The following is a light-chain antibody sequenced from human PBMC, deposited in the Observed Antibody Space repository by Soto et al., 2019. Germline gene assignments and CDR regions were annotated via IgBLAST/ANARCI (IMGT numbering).Light chain of an antibody. CDR1: SSDVGAYNF. V-gene: IGLV2-8*01. CDR2: DVT. J-gene: IGLJ1*01. CDR3: SSYAGNSNYV. Sequence: QSLLTQPPSASGSPGQSVTISFTRTSSDVGAYNFVSSYQQNPGTAPKLIIYDVTKRPTGVPDRFSGSKSGNTASLTVSGLQAEDEADYYCSSYAGNSNYVSGSGTKVTVL.